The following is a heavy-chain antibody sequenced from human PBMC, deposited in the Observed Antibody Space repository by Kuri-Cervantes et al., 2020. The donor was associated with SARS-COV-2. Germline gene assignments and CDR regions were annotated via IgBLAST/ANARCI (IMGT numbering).Heavy chain of an antibody. V-gene: IGHV1-69*05. D-gene: IGHD4-23*01. J-gene: IGHJ4*02. Sequence: SVKVSCKASGGTFSSYAISWVRQAPGQGLEWMGGIIPIFGTANYAQKFQGRVTITTDESTSTAYMELSSLRFEDTAVYFCARDVGYGGTSELDITYFDYWGQGTLVTVSS. CDR2: IIPIFGTA. CDR1: GGTFSSYA. CDR3: ARDVGYGGTSELDITYFDY.